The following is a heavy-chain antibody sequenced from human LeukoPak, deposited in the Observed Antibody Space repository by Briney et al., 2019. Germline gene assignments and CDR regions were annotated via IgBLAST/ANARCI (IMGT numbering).Heavy chain of an antibody. V-gene: IGHV3-48*03. D-gene: IGHD3-22*01. CDR2: ISNSGSTI. Sequence: GGSLRLSCVVSGFAFSSFEMNWVRQAPGKGLEWISYISNSGSTIYYADSVKGRFTISRDNAKNSLYLQMNSLRDDDTAFYYCARTLESGYYRWNFDVWGRGTLVTVSS. CDR1: GFAFSSFE. CDR3: ARTLESGYYRWNFDV. J-gene: IGHJ2*01.